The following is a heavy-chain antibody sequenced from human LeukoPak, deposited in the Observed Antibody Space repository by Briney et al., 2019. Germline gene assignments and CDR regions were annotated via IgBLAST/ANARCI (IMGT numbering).Heavy chain of an antibody. D-gene: IGHD2-8*01. CDR3: ARTLMGYGMDV. Sequence: SETLSLTCTVSGGSISSSSYYWGWIRQPPGKGLEWIGSIYYSGSTYYNPSLKSRVTISVDTSKNQFSLKLSSVTAADTAVYYCARTLMGYGMDVWGQGTTVTVSS. CDR2: IYYSGST. CDR1: GGSISSSSYY. V-gene: IGHV4-39*07. J-gene: IGHJ6*02.